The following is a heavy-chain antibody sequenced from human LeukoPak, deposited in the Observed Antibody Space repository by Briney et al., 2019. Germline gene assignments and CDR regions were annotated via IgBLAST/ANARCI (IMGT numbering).Heavy chain of an antibody. CDR2: ISAYNGKT. CDR3: ARTADYYDSSGYAFYFDY. J-gene: IGHJ4*02. V-gene: IGHV1-18*01. CDR1: GYTFTSYG. Sequence: ASVKVSCKASGYTFTSYGISWVRQAPGQGLEWMGWISAYNGKTNYAQKLQGRVTMTTDTSTSTAYVELRSLRSDDTAVYYCARTADYYDSSGYAFYFDYWGQGTLVTVSS. D-gene: IGHD3-22*01.